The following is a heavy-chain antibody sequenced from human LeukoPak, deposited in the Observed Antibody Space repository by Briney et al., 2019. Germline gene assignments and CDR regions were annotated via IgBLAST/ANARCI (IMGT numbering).Heavy chain of an antibody. D-gene: IGHD5-18*01. V-gene: IGHV4-59*08. J-gene: IGHJ3*02. Sequence: SETLSLTCTVSGGSISSYYWSWIRQPPGKGLEWIGYIYYSGSTNYNPSLKSRVTISVDTSKNQFSLKLSSVTAADTAVYYCARPGVGSGRYGAFDIWGQGTMVTVSS. CDR2: IYYSGST. CDR3: ARPGVGSGRYGAFDI. CDR1: GGSISSYY.